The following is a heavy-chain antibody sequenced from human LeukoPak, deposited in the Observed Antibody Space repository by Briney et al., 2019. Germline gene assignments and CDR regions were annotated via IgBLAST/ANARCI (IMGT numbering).Heavy chain of an antibody. V-gene: IGHV3-66*02. CDR1: GFTVSSNY. D-gene: IGHD3-3*01. CDR3: ARDSIFGVVTSYFDY. CDR2: IYSGGST. J-gene: IGHJ4*02. Sequence: GGTLRLSCAASGFTVSSNYMSWVRRAPGKGLEWVSVIYSGGSTYYADSVKGRFTISRDNSKNTLYLQMNSLRAEDTAVYYCARDSIFGVVTSYFDYWGQGTLVTVSS.